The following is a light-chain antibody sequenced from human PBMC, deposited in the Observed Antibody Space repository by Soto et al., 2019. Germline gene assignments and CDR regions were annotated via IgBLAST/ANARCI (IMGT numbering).Light chain of an antibody. J-gene: IGLJ2*01. CDR3: CSYAGSSTLVV. Sequence: QSALTQPASVSGSPGQSITISCTGTRSDVGSYNLVSWYQQHPGKAPKLMIYEVSKRPSGVSNRFSGSKSGNTASLTISGLQAEDEADYYCCSYAGSSTLVVFGGGTKVTVL. CDR1: RSDVGSYNL. CDR2: EVS. V-gene: IGLV2-23*02.